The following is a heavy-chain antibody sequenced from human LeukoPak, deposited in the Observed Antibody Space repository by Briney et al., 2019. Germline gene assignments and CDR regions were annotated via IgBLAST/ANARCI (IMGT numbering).Heavy chain of an antibody. V-gene: IGHV1-69*05. CDR1: GGTFSSYA. CDR2: IIPIFGTA. CDR3: ARAERSYDAFDL. Sequence: SVKVSCKASGGTFSSYAISWVRQAPGQGLEWMGGIIPIFGTANYAQKFQGRVTITTDESTSTAYMELSSLRSEDTAVYYCARAERSYDAFDLWGQGTMVTVSS. D-gene: IGHD1-26*01. J-gene: IGHJ3*01.